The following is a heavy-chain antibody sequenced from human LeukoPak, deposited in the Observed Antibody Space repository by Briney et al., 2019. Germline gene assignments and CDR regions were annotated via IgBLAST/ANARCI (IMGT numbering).Heavy chain of an antibody. CDR3: ARDYYDSSGYYSSIDY. Sequence: GGSLRLSCAASGFTFSSYGMHWVRQAPGKGLEWVAVIWYDGSNKYYADSVKGRFTISRDNSKNTLYLQMNSLRAEDTAVYYCARDYYDSSGYYSSIDYWGQGTLVTVS. CDR1: GFTFSSYG. D-gene: IGHD3-22*01. V-gene: IGHV3-33*01. CDR2: IWYDGSNK. J-gene: IGHJ4*02.